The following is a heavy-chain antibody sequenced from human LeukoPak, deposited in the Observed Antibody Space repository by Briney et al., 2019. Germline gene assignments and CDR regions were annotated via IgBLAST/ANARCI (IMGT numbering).Heavy chain of an antibody. Sequence: ASVKVSCKASGFTFTSSAMQWVRQARGQRLEWIGWIVVGSGNTNYSQKFQERVTITRDMSTSTAYMELSSLRSEDTAVYYCAAERFESSSGQTMYYAFVYWGQGTLVTVSA. V-gene: IGHV1-58*02. CDR3: AAERFESSSGQTMYYAFVY. CDR1: GFTFTSSA. D-gene: IGHD3-3*01. CDR2: IVVGSGNT. J-gene: IGHJ4*02.